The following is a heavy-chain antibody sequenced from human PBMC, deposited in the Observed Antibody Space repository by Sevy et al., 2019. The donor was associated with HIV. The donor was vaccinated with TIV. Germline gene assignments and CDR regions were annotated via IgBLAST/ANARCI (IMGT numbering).Heavy chain of an antibody. V-gene: IGHV3-11*06. J-gene: IGHJ4*02. Sequence: GGSLRLSCAASGFTFSDYYMSWIRQAPGKGPEWVSYINNSSRFINYVDSVKGRFTISRDNAKNSLYLQMNSRRAGDTAVYYCARGKVLFDYWGQGTLVTVSS. CDR1: GFTFSDYY. CDR3: ARGKVLFDY. CDR2: INNSSRFI.